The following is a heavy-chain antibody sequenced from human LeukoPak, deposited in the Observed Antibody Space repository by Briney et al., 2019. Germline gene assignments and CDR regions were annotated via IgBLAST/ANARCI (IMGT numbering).Heavy chain of an antibody. CDR2: ISSGGSDK. J-gene: IGHJ4*02. Sequence: GGSLRLSCAASGFTFSTYAVHWVRQAPGKGLEWVAVISSGGSDKYHAGSVKGRFTISRDNSKNTLYLQMNSLRAEDTAVYYCARETYSSVDYWGQGTLVTVSS. V-gene: IGHV3-30*03. CDR3: ARETYSSVDY. CDR1: GFTFSTYA. D-gene: IGHD6-19*01.